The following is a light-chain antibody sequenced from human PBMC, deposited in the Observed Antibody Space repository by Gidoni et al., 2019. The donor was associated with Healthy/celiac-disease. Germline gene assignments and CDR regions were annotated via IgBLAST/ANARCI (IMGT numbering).Light chain of an antibody. CDR2: AAS. CDR3: QKYNSAPCT. J-gene: IGKJ3*01. CDR1: QGISNY. V-gene: IGKV1-27*01. Sequence: IQLTQSPSSLSASVGDRVTITCRESQGISNYLAWNQQKPGKVPKLLIYAASTLQSGVPARFSGSGSGTDFTLTISSLQPEDVATYYCQKYNSAPCTFGPGTKVDIK.